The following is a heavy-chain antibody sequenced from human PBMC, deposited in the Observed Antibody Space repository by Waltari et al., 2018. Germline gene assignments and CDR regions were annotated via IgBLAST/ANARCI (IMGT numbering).Heavy chain of an antibody. V-gene: IGHV3-74*01. CDR2: INSEGSGT. CDR1: GFTFSSSW. D-gene: IGHD4-17*01. Sequence: EVQLVESGGGLVQPGGSLRLSCAAPGFTFSSSWMHWGRQVPGKGMVWVSRINSEGSGTSYADSVKGRFTISRDNAKNTLYLQMNSLRAEDTAVYYCASYMTTVPRRAFDIWGQGTMVTVSS. J-gene: IGHJ3*02. CDR3: ASYMTTVPRRAFDI.